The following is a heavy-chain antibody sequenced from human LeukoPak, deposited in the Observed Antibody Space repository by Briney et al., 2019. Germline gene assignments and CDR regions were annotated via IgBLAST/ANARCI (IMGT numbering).Heavy chain of an antibody. Sequence: GESLKISCKGSGYSFTSYWIGWVRQMPGKGLEWMGIIYPGDSDTRYSPSFQGQVTISADKSISNAYLQWSSLKASDTAMYYCARQTYCSSTSCYVGNWGQGTLVTVSS. CDR2: IYPGDSDT. D-gene: IGHD2-2*01. J-gene: IGHJ4*02. CDR1: GYSFTSYW. V-gene: IGHV5-51*01. CDR3: ARQTYCSSTSCYVGN.